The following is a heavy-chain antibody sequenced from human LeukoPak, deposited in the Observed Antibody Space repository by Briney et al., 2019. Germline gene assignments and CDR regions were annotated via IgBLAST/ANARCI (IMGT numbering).Heavy chain of an antibody. Sequence: GGSLRLSCAASGFTFSSYGMHWVRQAPGKGLEWVAFIRYDGSNKYYADSVKGRFTISRDNSKNTLYLQMNSLRAEDTAVYYCARTFDDSSGYPDLTLDYWGQGTLVTVSS. D-gene: IGHD3-22*01. CDR1: GFTFSSYG. CDR2: IRYDGSNK. V-gene: IGHV3-30*02. CDR3: ARTFDDSSGYPDLTLDY. J-gene: IGHJ4*02.